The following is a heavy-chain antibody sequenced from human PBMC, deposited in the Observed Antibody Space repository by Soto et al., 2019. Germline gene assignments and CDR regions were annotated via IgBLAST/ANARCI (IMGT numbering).Heavy chain of an antibody. V-gene: IGHV3-53*04. CDR1: GFTVSSNY. J-gene: IGHJ4*02. D-gene: IGHD3-3*01. CDR3: ARTRTIFGVVPRSYYFDY. CDR2: IYSGGST. Sequence: PGGSLRLSCAASGFTVSSNYMSWVRQAPGKGLEWVSVIYSGGSTYYADSVKGRFTISRHNSKNTLYLQMNSLRAEDTAVYYCARTRTIFGVVPRSYYFDYWGQGTLVTVSS.